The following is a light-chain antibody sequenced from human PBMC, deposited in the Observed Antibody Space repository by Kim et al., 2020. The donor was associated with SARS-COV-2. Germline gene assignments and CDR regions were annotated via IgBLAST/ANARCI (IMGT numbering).Light chain of an antibody. Sequence: EIVMTQSPATLSVSPGERATLSCRASQSVSSSLAWYQQKPGQAPGLLIYGASTRATGLPARFSGSGSGTEFTLTISSLQSEDFAVYYCQQYYKWPLTFGGGTKVDIK. CDR2: GAS. CDR1: QSVSSS. CDR3: QQYYKWPLT. J-gene: IGKJ4*01. V-gene: IGKV3-15*01.